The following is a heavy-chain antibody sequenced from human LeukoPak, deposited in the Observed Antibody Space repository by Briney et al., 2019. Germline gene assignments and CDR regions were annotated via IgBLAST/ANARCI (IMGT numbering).Heavy chain of an antibody. CDR1: GASISSSY. CDR3: ARVVNWGLRYFDL. Sequence: KPSETLSLTCTVSGASISSSYWSWIRQPPGMGLEWIGYIYSSGTTNYSPSLKSRVTISVDTSKNQFSLKLTSVTAADTAVYYCARVVNWGLRYFDLWGRGTLVTVSS. CDR2: IYSSGTT. D-gene: IGHD7-27*01. V-gene: IGHV4-59*01. J-gene: IGHJ2*01.